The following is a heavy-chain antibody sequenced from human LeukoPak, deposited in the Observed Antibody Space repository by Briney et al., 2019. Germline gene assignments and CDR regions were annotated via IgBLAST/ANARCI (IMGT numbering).Heavy chain of an antibody. CDR2: IRGSGET. D-gene: IGHD3/OR15-3a*01. J-gene: IGHJ5*02. V-gene: IGHV3-66*03. CDR1: GFSVSNYY. Sequence: GGSLRLSCAVSGFSVSNYYMNWVRQAPRKGLEWVSLIRGSGETFYADSVKGRFTISRDDSKNTVYLQMNSLRVEDTAEYFCARDRAATQDWVEFDPWGQGTLVTVSS. CDR3: ARDRAATQDWVEFDP.